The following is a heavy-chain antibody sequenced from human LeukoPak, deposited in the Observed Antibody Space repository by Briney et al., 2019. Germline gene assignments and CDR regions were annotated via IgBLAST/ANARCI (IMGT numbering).Heavy chain of an antibody. V-gene: IGHV3-30-3*01. CDR3: ARESIVGATYLDY. CDR1: GFTFSSYA. D-gene: IGHD1-26*01. Sequence: GRSLRLSCAASGFTFSSYAMHWVRQAPGKGLEWVAVISYDGSNKYYADSVKGRFTISRDNSKNTLYLQMNSLRAEDTAVYYCARESIVGATYLDYWGQGTLVTVSS. CDR2: ISYDGSNK. J-gene: IGHJ4*02.